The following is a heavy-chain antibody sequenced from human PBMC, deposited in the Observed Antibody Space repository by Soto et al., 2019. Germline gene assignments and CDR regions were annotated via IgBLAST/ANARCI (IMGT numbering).Heavy chain of an antibody. CDR3: AHRLFDGYYYGSELPPFDY. CDR2: IYWDDDK. D-gene: IGHD3-10*01. CDR1: GFSLSTSGVG. Sequence: QITLKESGPTLVKPTQTLTLTCTFAGFSLSTSGVGVGGIRQPPGKALEWLALIYWDDDKRYSPSLKSRLTITKDTSKNQVVLTMANMDPVDTATYYCAHRLFDGYYYGSELPPFDYGGQGTLVTVSS. J-gene: IGHJ4*02. V-gene: IGHV2-5*02.